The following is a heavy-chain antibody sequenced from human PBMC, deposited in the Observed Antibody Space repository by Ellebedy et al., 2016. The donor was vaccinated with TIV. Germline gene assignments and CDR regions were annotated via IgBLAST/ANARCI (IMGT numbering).Heavy chain of an antibody. J-gene: IGHJ4*02. CDR3: ARDLDNSSGWYGGAAY. Sequence: PGGFLRLSCAASGFTFSIAAMSWVRHAPGKGLEWVAVISYDGNRKYYTESVKGRFTISRDNSMTTLYLEMNSLSAEDTGVYYCARDLDNSSGWYGGAAYWGQGTRVTVSS. D-gene: IGHD6-19*01. V-gene: IGHV3-30-3*01. CDR2: ISYDGNRK. CDR1: GFTFSIAA.